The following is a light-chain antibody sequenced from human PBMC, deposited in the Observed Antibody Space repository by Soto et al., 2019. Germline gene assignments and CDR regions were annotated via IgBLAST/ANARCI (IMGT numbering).Light chain of an antibody. J-gene: IGKJ5*01. CDR2: GAS. CDR3: QQENKGPPIT. CDR1: QSVSSSY. V-gene: IGKV3-15*01. Sequence: EIVLTQSPGTLSLSPGERATLCCRSSQSVSSSYLAWYQQKPGQAPRLLIYGASSRATDIPSRFSGSGSGTEFTLTISSLQSEDFAVYFCQQENKGPPITFGQGTRLEI.